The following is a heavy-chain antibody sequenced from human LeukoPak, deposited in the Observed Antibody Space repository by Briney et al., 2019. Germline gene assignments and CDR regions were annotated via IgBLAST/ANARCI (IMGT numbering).Heavy chain of an antibody. CDR3: ATQGTMVRGVIDY. CDR2: FDPEDGET. J-gene: IGHJ4*02. D-gene: IGHD3-10*01. Sequence: ASVKVSCKASGYTFTSYGISWVRQAPGQGLEWMGGFDPEDGETIYAQKFQGRVTMTEDTSTDTAYMELSSLRSEDTAVYYCATQGTMVRGVIDYWGQGTLVTVSS. V-gene: IGHV1-24*01. CDR1: GYTFTSYG.